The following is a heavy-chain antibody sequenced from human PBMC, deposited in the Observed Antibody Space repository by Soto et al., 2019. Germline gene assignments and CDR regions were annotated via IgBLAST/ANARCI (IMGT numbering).Heavy chain of an antibody. CDR1: GFTFSNYW. CDR2: ISYDGSNK. J-gene: IGHJ4*02. Sequence: GGSLRLSCAASGFTFSNYWMTWVRQAPGKGLEWVAVISYDGSNKYYADSVKGRFTISRDNSKNTLYLQMNSLRAEDTAVYYCANIFWFGESYFAPFDYWGQGTLVTVSS. CDR3: ANIFWFGESYFAPFDY. V-gene: IGHV3-30*18. D-gene: IGHD3-10*01.